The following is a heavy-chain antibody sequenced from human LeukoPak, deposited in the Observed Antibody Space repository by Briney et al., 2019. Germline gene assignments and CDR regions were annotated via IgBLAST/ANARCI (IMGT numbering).Heavy chain of an antibody. J-gene: IGHJ6*02. V-gene: IGHV3-9*01. D-gene: IGHD2-2*01. CDR2: ISWNSGSI. Sequence: GGSLRLSCAASGFTFDDYAMHWVRQAPGKGLEWVSGISWNSGSIGYADSVKGRFTISRDNAKNSLYLQMNSLRAEDTALCYCARLYCSSTSCYYYYGMDVWGQGTTVTVSS. CDR3: ARLYCSSTSCYYYYGMDV. CDR1: GFTFDDYA.